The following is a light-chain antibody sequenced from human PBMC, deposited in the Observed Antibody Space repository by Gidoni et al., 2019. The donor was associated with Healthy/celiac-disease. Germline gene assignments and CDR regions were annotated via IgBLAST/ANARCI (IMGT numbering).Light chain of an antibody. V-gene: IGLV1-40*01. CDR1: SSNIVADYG. Sequence: QSVLTQPPSVSGAPGQRVTIACTGSSSNIVADYGLHWYQQLPGAAPKLLIYGNSNRPSGVPDRFSGSKSGTSASLAITGLQAEDEADYYCQSYDSSLSGSVFGGGTKLTVL. J-gene: IGLJ2*01. CDR3: QSYDSSLSGSV. CDR2: GNS.